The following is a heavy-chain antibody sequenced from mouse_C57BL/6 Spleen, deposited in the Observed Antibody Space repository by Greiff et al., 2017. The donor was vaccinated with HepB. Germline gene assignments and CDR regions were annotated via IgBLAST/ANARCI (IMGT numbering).Heavy chain of an antibody. D-gene: IGHD1-1*01. CDR2: ISSGGDYI. CDR3: TRETTVPYYAMDY. J-gene: IGHJ4*01. Sequence: EVKVVESGEGLVKPGGSLKLSCAASGFTFSSYAMSWVRQTPEKRLEWVAYISSGGDYIYYADTVKGRFTISRDNARNTLYLQMSSLKSEDTAMYYCTRETTVPYYAMDYWGQGTSVTVSS. V-gene: IGHV5-9-1*02. CDR1: GFTFSSYA.